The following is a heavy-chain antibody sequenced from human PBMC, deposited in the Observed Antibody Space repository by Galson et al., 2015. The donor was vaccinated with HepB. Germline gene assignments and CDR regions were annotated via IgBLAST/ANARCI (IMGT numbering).Heavy chain of an antibody. CDR1: GFTFSSYG. D-gene: IGHD3-22*01. CDR2: IWYNGRNE. CDR3: AKDPKRWWYYDCSGFIDY. J-gene: IGHJ4*02. V-gene: IGHV3-33*06. Sequence: SLRLSCAASGFTFSSYGMHWVRQAPGKGLEWVAVIWYNGRNEFYADSVRGRFSTSRDNSKNKLYLQMNSLRAEDTAVYYCAKDPKRWWYYDCSGFIDYWGQGTLVTVSS.